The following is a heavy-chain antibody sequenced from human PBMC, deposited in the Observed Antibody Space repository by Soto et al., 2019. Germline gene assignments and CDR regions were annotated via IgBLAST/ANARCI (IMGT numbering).Heavy chain of an antibody. CDR1: GYTFTSYG. J-gene: IGHJ4*02. V-gene: IGHV1-18*04. CDR2: ISAYNGNT. D-gene: IGHD3-22*01. Sequence: ASVKVSCKASGYTFTSYGISWVLQAPGQGLEWMGWISAYNGNTNYAQKLQGRVTMTTDTSTSTAYMELRSLRSDDTAVYYCAREDSYDSSGYYTLRVFDYWGQGTLVTVSS. CDR3: AREDSYDSSGYYTLRVFDY.